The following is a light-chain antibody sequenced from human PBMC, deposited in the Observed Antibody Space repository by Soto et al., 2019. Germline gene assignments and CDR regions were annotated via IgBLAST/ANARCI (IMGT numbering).Light chain of an antibody. CDR1: QSVNSRY. Sequence: IVLTQSPGTLSLSPGERATLSCRASQSVNSRYLAWYQQKPGQAPRLLIYGASSRATGIPDRFSATGSGTDFTLTISRLEPEDFAVYSCQQYGTSPYTFGLGTKVDIK. CDR2: GAS. V-gene: IGKV3-20*01. CDR3: QQYGTSPYT. J-gene: IGKJ2*01.